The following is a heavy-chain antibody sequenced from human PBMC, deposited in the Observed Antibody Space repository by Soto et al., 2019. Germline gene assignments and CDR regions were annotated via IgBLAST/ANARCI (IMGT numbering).Heavy chain of an antibody. Sequence: QVQLVQSGAEVKKPGASVKVSCKASGYTFTTHGISWVRQVPGQGLEWMGCVRGDNGHTNYAQRLPGGVTMTTDTSTNTDYMELRRLRSDDTAVYYGGSDIGYCRSGTCYREGFDPWGQGTLVTVSS. CDR3: GSDIGYCRSGTCYREGFDP. J-gene: IGHJ5*02. CDR2: VRGDNGHT. D-gene: IGHD2-15*01. CDR1: GYTFTTHG. V-gene: IGHV1-18*01.